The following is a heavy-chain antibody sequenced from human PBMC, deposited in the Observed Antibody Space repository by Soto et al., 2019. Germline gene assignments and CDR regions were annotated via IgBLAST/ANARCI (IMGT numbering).Heavy chain of an antibody. J-gene: IGHJ4*02. Sequence: QEQLVQSGAEVKKPGSSVKVSCKASGGLFSSYAISWVRQAPGQGLEWMGGIIPVFSTAYYAQKFQGRVTITAEESTNTAYMELSWLRSEDTAMYYCASGGSGYVWYNEFWGQGSLVTVSS. D-gene: IGHD3-22*01. CDR1: GGLFSSYA. V-gene: IGHV1-69*01. CDR3: ASGGSGYVWYNEF. CDR2: IIPVFSTA.